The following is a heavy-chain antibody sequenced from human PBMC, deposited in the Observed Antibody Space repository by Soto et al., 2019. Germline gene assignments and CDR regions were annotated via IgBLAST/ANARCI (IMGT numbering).Heavy chain of an antibody. V-gene: IGHV4-39*01. CDR3: ARAPKDLGYCSGGSCYPVMYFQH. J-gene: IGHJ1*01. D-gene: IGHD2-15*01. Sequence: SETLSLTCTVSGGSISSSSYYWGWIRQPPGKGLEWIGSIYYSGSTYYNPSLKSRVTISVDTSKNQFSLKLSSVTAADTAVYYCARAPKDLGYCSGGSCYPVMYFQHWGQGTLVTVSS. CDR1: GGSISSSSYY. CDR2: IYYSGST.